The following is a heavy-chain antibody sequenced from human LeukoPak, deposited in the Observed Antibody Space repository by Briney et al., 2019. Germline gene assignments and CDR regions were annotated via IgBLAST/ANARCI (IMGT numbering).Heavy chain of an antibody. V-gene: IGHV4-59*11. Sequence: SETLSLTCAVSGDSFSSHYWTWIRRPPGRGLEWIGYISYIGTTNYNPSLKSRVTISIDTSKNQFSLKLSSVTTADTAVYYCARDLVTVTKGFDIWGLGTMVSVSS. CDR3: ARDLVTVTKGFDI. D-gene: IGHD4-17*01. CDR1: GDSFSSHY. J-gene: IGHJ3*02. CDR2: ISYIGTT.